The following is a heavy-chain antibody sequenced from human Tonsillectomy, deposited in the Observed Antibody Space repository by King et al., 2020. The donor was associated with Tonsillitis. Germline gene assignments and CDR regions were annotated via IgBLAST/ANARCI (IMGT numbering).Heavy chain of an antibody. CDR1: GFTFSSYG. D-gene: IGHD6-19*01. CDR2: ISYDGSNK. J-gene: IGHJ4*02. Sequence: QLVQSGGGVVQPGRSLRLSCAASGFTFSSYGMHWVRQAPGKGLEWVAVISYDGSNKYYADSVKGRLTISRDNSKNTLYLQMNSLRAEDTAVYYCAKDWAVAVPGYWGQGTLVTVSS. CDR3: AKDWAVAVPGY. V-gene: IGHV3-30*18.